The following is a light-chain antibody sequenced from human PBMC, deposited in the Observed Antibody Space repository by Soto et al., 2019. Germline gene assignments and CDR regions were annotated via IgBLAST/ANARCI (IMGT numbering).Light chain of an antibody. J-gene: IGLJ1*01. CDR1: SSNIGSNY. V-gene: IGLV1-47*01. CDR2: RNN. CDR3: AAWDDSLGGFYV. Sequence: QSVLTQPPSASGTPGQRVTISCSGSSSNIGSNYVYWYQDLPGTAPKLLIYRNNQRPSGVPDRFFGSKSGTSASLAISGLRSEDEADYYCAAWDDSLGGFYVFGTGTKVTVL.